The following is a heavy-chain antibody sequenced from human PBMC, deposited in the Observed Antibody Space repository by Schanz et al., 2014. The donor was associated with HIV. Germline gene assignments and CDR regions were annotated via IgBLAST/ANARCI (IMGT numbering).Heavy chain of an antibody. D-gene: IGHD5-12*01. Sequence: QVQLVQSGAELKKPGASVRVSCKTSGYIFTSNGISWVRQAPGQGLEWMGWISPSNGNTNYAQKFEGRVTMTADTSTSTAYMDLRRLRSDATAVYYCARGAAEMATMTHWRYWGQGTLVTVSS. J-gene: IGHJ4*02. CDR1: GYIFTSNG. CDR3: ARGAAEMATMTHWRY. V-gene: IGHV1-18*01. CDR2: ISPSNGNT.